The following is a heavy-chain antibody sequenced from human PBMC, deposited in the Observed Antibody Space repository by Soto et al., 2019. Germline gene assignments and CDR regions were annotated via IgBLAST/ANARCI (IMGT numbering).Heavy chain of an antibody. V-gene: IGHV1-46*01. J-gene: IGHJ4*02. Sequence: ASVKVSCKASGYTFTSYYMHWVRQAPGQGLEWMGIINPSGGSTSYAQKFQGRVTMTRDTSTSTVYMELSSLRSEDTAVYYCAISGGGYYYDSSGPIDYWGQGTLVTSPQ. CDR1: GYTFTSYY. CDR2: INPSGGST. CDR3: AISGGGYYYDSSGPIDY. D-gene: IGHD3-22*01.